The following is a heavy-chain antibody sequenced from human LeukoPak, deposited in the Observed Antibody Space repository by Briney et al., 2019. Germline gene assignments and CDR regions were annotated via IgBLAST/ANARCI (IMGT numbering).Heavy chain of an antibody. CDR1: GFSFSSYW. Sequence: GGSLRLSCAASGFSFSSYWMTWIRQAPGKGLEWVANIKEDGTEKYYVDSVKGRFTISRDNARSSLYLQMNSLRAGDTAVYYCARLLAYGSGAEAFDYWGQGTLVTVSS. CDR2: IKEDGTEK. CDR3: ARLLAYGSGAEAFDY. D-gene: IGHD3-10*01. J-gene: IGHJ4*02. V-gene: IGHV3-7*01.